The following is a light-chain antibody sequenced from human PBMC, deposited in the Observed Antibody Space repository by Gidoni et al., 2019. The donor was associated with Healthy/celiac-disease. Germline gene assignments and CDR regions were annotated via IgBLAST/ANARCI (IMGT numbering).Light chain of an antibody. V-gene: IGKV3-15*01. CDR1: QSVSSN. Sequence: EIVMTQSPATLSVSPGERATLSCRASQSVSSNLAWYQQKPGQAPRLLIYGASTRATGIPARFSGSGSGTEFTLTISSLQSEDFAVYYCQQYNNLPPGTFGQXTKVEIK. J-gene: IGKJ1*01. CDR3: QQYNNLPPGT. CDR2: GAS.